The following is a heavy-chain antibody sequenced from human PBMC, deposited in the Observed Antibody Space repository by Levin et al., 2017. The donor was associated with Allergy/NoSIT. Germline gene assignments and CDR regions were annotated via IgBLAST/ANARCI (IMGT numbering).Heavy chain of an antibody. CDR3: AKGYFRYYFDY. CDR1: GFTFSSYA. CDR2: ISGSGGST. J-gene: IGHJ4*02. Sequence: GESLKISCAASGFTFSSYAMSWVRQAPGKGLEWVSAISGSGGSTYYADSVKGRFTISRDNSKNTLYLQMNSLRAEDTAVYYCAKGYFRYYFDYWGQGTLVTVSS. V-gene: IGHV3-23*01. D-gene: IGHD3-9*01.